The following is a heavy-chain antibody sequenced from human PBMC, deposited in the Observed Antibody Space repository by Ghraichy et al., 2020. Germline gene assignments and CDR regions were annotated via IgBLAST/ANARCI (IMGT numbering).Heavy chain of an antibody. D-gene: IGHD6-13*01. J-gene: IGHJ3*01. V-gene: IGHV1-3*01. CDR3: AILATNSWYEEHDAFNV. CDR2: INGGNGNT. CDR1: GYTFTSFA. Sequence: ASVKVSCKASGYTFTSFAVHWVRQAPGQKFEWMGWINGGNGNTKYAQKFQGRVTITRDTSARTTYMELSNLRSEDTAIYYCAILATNSWYEEHDAFNVWGQGTTVTVSS.